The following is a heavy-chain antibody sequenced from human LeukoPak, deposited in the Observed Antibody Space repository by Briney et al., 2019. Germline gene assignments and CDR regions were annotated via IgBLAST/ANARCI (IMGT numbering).Heavy chain of an antibody. J-gene: IGHJ4*02. Sequence: PGGSLRLSCEASGFTFSSYRMHWVRQAPGKGLEWVSLISGDGGSTYYADSVKGRFTISRDNSKNSLYLQMNSLRTEDTALYYCAKVQLGYCTNGVCSGIDYWGQGTLVTVSS. CDR1: GFTFSSYR. CDR2: ISGDGGST. CDR3: AKVQLGYCTNGVCSGIDY. V-gene: IGHV3-43*02. D-gene: IGHD2-8*01.